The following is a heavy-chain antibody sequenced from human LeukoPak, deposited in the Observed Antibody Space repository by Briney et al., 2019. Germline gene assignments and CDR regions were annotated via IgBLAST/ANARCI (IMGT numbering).Heavy chain of an antibody. CDR2: ISVDNGNT. D-gene: IGHD3-22*01. Sequence: ASVTVSYTASGYTFTMYGISWVRQAPGQGREWMGWISVDNGNTNYAQKLQGRVTMTTDTTKSTAYMELRSLRSDDTAVYYCARDCDRSGYYFYWGQGTLVTVSS. CDR3: ARDCDRSGYYFY. V-gene: IGHV1-18*01. CDR1: GYTFTMYG. J-gene: IGHJ4*02.